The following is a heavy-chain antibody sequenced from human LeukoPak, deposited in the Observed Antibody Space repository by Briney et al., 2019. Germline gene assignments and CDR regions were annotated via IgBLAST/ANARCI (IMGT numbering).Heavy chain of an antibody. Sequence: PSETLSLTCTLPGGSISSRSYYWGWIRQPPGKGLEWIGTIHYRGSTFYNPSPKSRVTISVDTSKIQFSLKLSSVTASDTAVYYCASLGGYCSSVSCYQYFDLWGRGTLVTVSS. CDR2: IHYRGST. D-gene: IGHD2-2*01. V-gene: IGHV4-39*01. CDR1: GGSISSRSYY. CDR3: ASLGGYCSSVSCYQYFDL. J-gene: IGHJ2*01.